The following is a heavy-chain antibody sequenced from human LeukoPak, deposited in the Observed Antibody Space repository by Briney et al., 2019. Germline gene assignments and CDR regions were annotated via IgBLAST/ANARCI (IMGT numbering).Heavy chain of an antibody. J-gene: IGHJ4*02. Sequence: SETLSLTCSVSGDSISYFYWSWIRQPPGKGLEWIGYIYYSGSTNYNPSLKSRVTISVDTSKNQFSLKLTSVTAADTAVYYCARSEINDYSKYWGQGILVIVSS. V-gene: IGHV4-59*08. CDR2: IYYSGST. D-gene: IGHD4-11*01. CDR1: GDSISYFY. CDR3: ARSEINDYSKY.